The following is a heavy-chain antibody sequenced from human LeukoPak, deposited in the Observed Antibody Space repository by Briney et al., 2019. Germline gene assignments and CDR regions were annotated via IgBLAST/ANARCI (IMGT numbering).Heavy chain of an antibody. CDR2: ISHDGSKE. CDR3: ARERSSGSYYDY. CDR1: GFTFSNYA. J-gene: IGHJ4*02. D-gene: IGHD1-26*01. Sequence: GGSLRLSCAASGFTFSNYAFHWVRQAPGKGLEWVAVISHDGSKEYYADSVEGRFTISRDNSKNTLYLQMNSLRREDTAVFSCARERSSGSYYDYWGQGTLVTVSS. V-gene: IGHV3-30*04.